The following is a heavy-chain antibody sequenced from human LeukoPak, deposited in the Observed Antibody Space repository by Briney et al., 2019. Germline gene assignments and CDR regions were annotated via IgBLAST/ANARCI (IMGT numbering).Heavy chain of an antibody. CDR1: GVSISSYY. V-gene: IGHV4-59*01. CDR2: IYYSGST. CDR3: ARLRYESSGYYWTHYYYYMDV. Sequence: PSETLSLTCTVSGVSISSYYWSWIRQPPGKGLEWMGYIYYSGSTNYNPSLKSRVTISVDTSKNQFSLKLSSVTAADTAVYYCARLRYESSGYYWTHYYYYMDVWGKGTTVTVSS. D-gene: IGHD3-22*01. J-gene: IGHJ6*03.